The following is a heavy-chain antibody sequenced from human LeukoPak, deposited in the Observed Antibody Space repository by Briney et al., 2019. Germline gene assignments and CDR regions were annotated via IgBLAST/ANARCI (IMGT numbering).Heavy chain of an antibody. CDR1: GGSMSSYY. V-gene: IGHV4-59*08. J-gene: IGHJ4*02. D-gene: IGHD3-3*01. CDR2: IYHSGST. CDR3: ARPAYYDFWSGYYDY. Sequence: SETLSLTCTVSGGSMSSYYWTWIRQPPGKGLEWIGSIYHSGSTYYNPSLKSRVTISVDTSKNQFSLKLSSVTAADTAVYYCARPAYYDFWSGYYDYWGQGTLVTVSS.